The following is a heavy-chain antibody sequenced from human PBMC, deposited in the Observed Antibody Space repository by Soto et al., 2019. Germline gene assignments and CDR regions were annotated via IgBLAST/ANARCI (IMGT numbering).Heavy chain of an antibody. CDR2: IFWDDDE. CDR3: VHTADTFYYAFDI. Sequence: SGPTLVYPSETLTMTCTFSGFSLTTSGVGVGWIRQPPGKALEWLGFIFWDDDERYSPSLKTRLTITKDASKNQVVLTVSNMDPVDTGTYYCVHTADTFYYAFDIWGQGTLVTVSS. J-gene: IGHJ3*02. D-gene: IGHD3-10*01. V-gene: IGHV2-5*02. CDR1: GFSLTTSGVG.